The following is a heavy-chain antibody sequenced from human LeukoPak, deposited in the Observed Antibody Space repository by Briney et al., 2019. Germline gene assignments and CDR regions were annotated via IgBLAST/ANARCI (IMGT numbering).Heavy chain of an antibody. V-gene: IGHV4-4*07. CDR3: ARDLKTTGAKGNNWFDP. D-gene: IGHD1-1*01. Sequence: SETLSLTCTVSGGSISSYYWSWIRQPAGKGLEWIGRIYTSGSTNYNPSLKSRVTVSVDTSKNQFSLKLSSVTAADTAVYYCARDLKTTGAKGNNWFDPWGQGTLVTVSS. CDR2: IYTSGST. CDR1: GGSISSYY. J-gene: IGHJ5*02.